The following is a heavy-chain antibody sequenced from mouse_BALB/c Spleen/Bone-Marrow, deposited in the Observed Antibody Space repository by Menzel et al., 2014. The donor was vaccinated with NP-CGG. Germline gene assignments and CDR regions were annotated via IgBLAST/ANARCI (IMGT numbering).Heavy chain of an antibody. CDR3: ARWEYYAMDY. CDR2: IDPANGNT. V-gene: IGHV14-3*02. CDR1: GFNIKDTY. J-gene: IGHJ4*01. D-gene: IGHD4-1*01. Sequence: EVQLQESGAELVKPGASVKFSCTASGFNIKDTYMHWVKQRPEQGLEWIGRIDPANGNTKYDPKFQGKATITADTSSNTAYLQLSSLTSEDTAVYYCARWEYYAMDYWGQGTSVTVSS.